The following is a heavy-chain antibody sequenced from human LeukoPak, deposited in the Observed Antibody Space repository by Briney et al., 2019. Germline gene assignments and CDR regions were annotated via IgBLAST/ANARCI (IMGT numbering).Heavy chain of an antibody. V-gene: IGHV1-69*13. D-gene: IGHD2-2*01. CDR3: ARVMSEIVVVPAAIGGWFDP. CDR1: GGTFSSYA. Sequence: SVKVSCKASGGTFSSYAISWVRQAPGQGLEWMGGIIPTFGTANYAQKFQGRVTITADESTSTAYMELSSLRSEDTAVYYCARVMSEIVVVPAAIGGWFDPWGQGTLVTVSS. J-gene: IGHJ5*02. CDR2: IIPTFGTA.